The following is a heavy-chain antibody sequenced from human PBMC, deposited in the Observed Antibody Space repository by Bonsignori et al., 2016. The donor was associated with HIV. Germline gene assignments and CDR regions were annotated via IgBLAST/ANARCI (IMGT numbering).Heavy chain of an antibody. J-gene: IGHJ4*02. Sequence: WIRQPPGKGLVWVSRINSDGSSTSYADSVKGRFTISRDNAKNTLYLQMNSLRAEDTAVYYCARVVSWGELTDYWGQGTLVTVSS. D-gene: IGHD3-16*01. CDR3: ARVVSWGELTDY. CDR2: INSDGSST. V-gene: IGHV3-74*01.